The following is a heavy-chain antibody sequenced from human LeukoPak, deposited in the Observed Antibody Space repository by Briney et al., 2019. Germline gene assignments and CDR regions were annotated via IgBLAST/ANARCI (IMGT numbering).Heavy chain of an antibody. D-gene: IGHD5-24*01. CDR1: GYSSTTYW. CDR2: IHPGDSDT. J-gene: IGHJ3*02. CDR3: ATHPIRDGFGNAFDI. V-gene: IGHV5-51*01. Sequence: GESLKISCKVSGYSSTTYWIAWVRQMSGRGLGWMGVIHPGDSDTRYNPSFQGRVTISVDKSTTTAYLQYNSLGPSDTAIYYCATHPIRDGFGNAFDIWGQGTLVTVSS.